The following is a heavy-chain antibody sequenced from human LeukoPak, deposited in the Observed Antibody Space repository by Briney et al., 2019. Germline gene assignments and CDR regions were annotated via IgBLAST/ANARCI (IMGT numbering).Heavy chain of an antibody. CDR1: GFTFSSYW. J-gene: IGHJ3*02. CDR3: ARDDLIIDAFDI. D-gene: IGHD2-8*01. CDR2: INSDGSST. V-gene: IGHV3-74*01. Sequence: PGGSLKLSCAASGFTFSSYWMHWVRQAPGKGLVWVSRINSDGSSTSYADSVKGRFTISRDNAKNTLYLQMNSLRAEDTAVYYCARDDLIIDAFDIWGQGTMVTVSS.